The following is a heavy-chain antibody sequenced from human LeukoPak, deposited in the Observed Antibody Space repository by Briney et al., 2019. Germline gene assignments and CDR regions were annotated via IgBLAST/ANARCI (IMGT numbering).Heavy chain of an antibody. Sequence: SETLSLTCTVSGGSISSYYWSWIRQPPGKGLEWIGYIYYSGSTNYNPSLKSRVTISVGTSKNQFSLKLSSVTAADTAVYYCARERGPYDILTGYGMDVWGKGTAVTVSS. J-gene: IGHJ6*04. CDR2: IYYSGST. D-gene: IGHD3-9*01. CDR3: ARERGPYDILTGYGMDV. CDR1: GGSISSYY. V-gene: IGHV4-59*01.